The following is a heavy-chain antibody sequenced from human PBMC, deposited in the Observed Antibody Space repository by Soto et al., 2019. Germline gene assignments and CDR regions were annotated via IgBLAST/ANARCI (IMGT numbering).Heavy chain of an antibody. Sequence: QVQLVQSGAEVKKPGSSVKVSCKASGGTFSSYTISWVRQAPGQGLEWMGRIIPILGIANYAQKFQGRVTITADKSTSTAYMELSSLRSEDTAVYYCARVRDCSGGSCYSNYYYYGMDVWGQGTTVTVSS. J-gene: IGHJ6*02. CDR1: GGTFSSYT. CDR2: IIPILGIA. CDR3: ARVRDCSGGSCYSNYYYYGMDV. D-gene: IGHD2-15*01. V-gene: IGHV1-69*02.